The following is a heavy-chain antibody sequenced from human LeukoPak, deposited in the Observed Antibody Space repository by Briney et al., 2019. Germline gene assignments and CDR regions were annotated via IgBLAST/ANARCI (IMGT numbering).Heavy chain of an antibody. Sequence: ASETLSLTCAVYGGSFSGYYWSWIRQPPGKGLERIGEINHSGSTNYKPSLKSRVTISVDTSKNQFSLKLRSVTAADTAVYYCARVTSRLGWFDPWGQGTLVTVSS. CDR1: GGSFSGYY. V-gene: IGHV4-34*01. CDR2: INHSGST. CDR3: ARVTSRLGWFDP. J-gene: IGHJ5*02. D-gene: IGHD1-14*01.